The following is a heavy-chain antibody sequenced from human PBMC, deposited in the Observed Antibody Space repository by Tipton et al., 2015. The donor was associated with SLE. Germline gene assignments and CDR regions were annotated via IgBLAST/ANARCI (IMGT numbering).Heavy chain of an antibody. CDR1: GGSFSGYY. Sequence: TLSLTCAVYGGSFSGYYWSWIRQPPGKGLEWIGEIYHSGNTNYNPSLKSRVTISVDKAKNHFSLKLTSVTAADTAVYYCARAPRYCSGGNCYSGFDYWGQGTLVTVSS. CDR3: ARAPRYCSGGNCYSGFDY. J-gene: IGHJ4*02. V-gene: IGHV4-34*01. CDR2: IYHSGNT. D-gene: IGHD2-15*01.